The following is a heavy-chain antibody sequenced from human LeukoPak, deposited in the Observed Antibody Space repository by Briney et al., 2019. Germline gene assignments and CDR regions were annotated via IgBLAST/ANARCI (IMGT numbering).Heavy chain of an antibody. CDR2: IYSGGGT. V-gene: IGHV3-66*01. CDR1: GFTVSSNY. D-gene: IGHD2-15*01. CDR3: TSLRSKTPVQVY. J-gene: IGHJ4*02. Sequence: GGSLRLSCAASGFTVSSNYMNWVRQAPGKGLEWVSVIYSGGGTYYADSVKDRFTISRDNSKNTLYLQMNSLRAEDTAVYYCTSLRSKTPVQVYWGQGTLVTVSS.